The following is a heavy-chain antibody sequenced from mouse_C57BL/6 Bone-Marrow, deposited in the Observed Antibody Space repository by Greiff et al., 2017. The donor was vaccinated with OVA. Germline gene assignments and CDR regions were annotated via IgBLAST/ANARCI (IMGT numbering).Heavy chain of an antibody. CDR1: GYTFTGYW. CDR2: IDPSDSYT. V-gene: IGHV1-69*01. D-gene: IGHD1-1*01. Sequence: VKLVESGAELMKPGASVKLSCKAPGYTFTGYWIEWVKQRPGHGLEWIGEIDPSDSYTNYNQKFKGKSTLTVDKSSSTAYMQLSSLTSEDSAVYYCARGDYYGSSYAWFAYWGQGTLVTVSA. J-gene: IGHJ3*01. CDR3: ARGDYYGSSYAWFAY.